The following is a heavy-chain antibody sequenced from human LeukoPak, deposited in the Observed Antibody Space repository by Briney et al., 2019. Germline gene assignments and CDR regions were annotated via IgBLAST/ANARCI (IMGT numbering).Heavy chain of an antibody. Sequence: GEPLKISCQRSGSTFTNYWIGWARQLPGKGLEWMGIIYPGDSDTRYSPSFQGQVTISADKSISTGYLQWSSLKASDTAMYYCARGWLGPIDYWGQGTVVTVSS. CDR3: ARGWLGPIDY. CDR1: GSTFTNYW. CDR2: IYPGDSDT. J-gene: IGHJ4*02. D-gene: IGHD6-19*01. V-gene: IGHV5-51*01.